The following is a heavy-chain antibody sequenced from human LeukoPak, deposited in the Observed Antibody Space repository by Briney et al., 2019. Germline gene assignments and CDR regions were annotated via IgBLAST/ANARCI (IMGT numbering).Heavy chain of an antibody. V-gene: IGHV3-21*01. D-gene: IGHD3-9*01. J-gene: IGHJ4*02. CDR2: ISSRSSYI. CDR1: GFTFSTYT. CDR3: ARDVTGYYNY. Sequence: GGSLRLSCAASGFTFSTYTMNWVRQAPGKGLEWVSSISSRSSYIYYADSVKGRFTISRDNAKNSLFLQMNSLRAEDTAVYYCARDVTGYYNYWGQGTLVTVSP.